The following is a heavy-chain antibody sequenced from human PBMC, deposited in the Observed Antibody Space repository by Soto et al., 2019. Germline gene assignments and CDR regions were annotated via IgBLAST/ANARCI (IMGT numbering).Heavy chain of an antibody. Sequence: PGGSLRLSCEASGFSFSDSAIHWVRQASGKGLEWVGRIRNKTNNYATAFNAPVKGRFTISRDDSKNTVYLQMNNLKLDDTALYYCTSRREWTAVDPLDHWGQGTLVTVSS. V-gene: IGHV3-73*01. J-gene: IGHJ4*02. CDR2: IRNKTNNYAT. D-gene: IGHD5-18*01. CDR3: TSRREWTAVDPLDH. CDR1: GFSFSDSA.